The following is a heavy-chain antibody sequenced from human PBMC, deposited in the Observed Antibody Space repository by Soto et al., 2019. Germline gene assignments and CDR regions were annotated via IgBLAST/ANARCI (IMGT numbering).Heavy chain of an antibody. CDR3: ARLSSGGSTSWFDY. D-gene: IGHD6-6*01. CDR1: GYTFTSYG. V-gene: IGHV1-18*01. Sequence: ASVKVSCKASGYTFTSYGISWVRQAPGQGLEWMGWISAYNGNTNYAQKLQGRVTMTTDTSTSTAYMELRSLRSDDTVVYYCARLSSGGSTSWFDYWGQGTLVTVSS. CDR2: ISAYNGNT. J-gene: IGHJ4*02.